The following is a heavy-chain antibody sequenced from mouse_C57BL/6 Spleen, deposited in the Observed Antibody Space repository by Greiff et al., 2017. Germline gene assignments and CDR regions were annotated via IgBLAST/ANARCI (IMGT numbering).Heavy chain of an antibody. Sequence: VQLQQSGPELVKPGASVKISCKASGYSFTGYYMNWVKQSPEKSLEWIGEINPSTGGTTYNQKFKAKATLTVDKSSSTAYMQLKSLTSEDSAVYYCARRLKGYYFDYWGQGTTLTVSS. CDR2: INPSTGGT. D-gene: IGHD3-2*02. CDR1: GYSFTGYY. CDR3: ARRLKGYYFDY. J-gene: IGHJ2*01. V-gene: IGHV1-42*01.